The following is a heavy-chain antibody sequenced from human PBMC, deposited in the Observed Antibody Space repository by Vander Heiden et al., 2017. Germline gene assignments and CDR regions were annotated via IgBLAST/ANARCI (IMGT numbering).Heavy chain of an antibody. CDR1: GFTLRGYG. CDR2: IGDSGGNT. CDR3: AKDGPGCGGDCYSDY. V-gene: IGHV3-23*01. J-gene: IGHJ4*02. Sequence: EVHLLVSGGGLVQPGGSLRVSCAASGFTLRGYGMRWVRQAPGKGVEWVSAIGDSGGNTYYADSVKGRFTISRDNSKNTLYLQMNSLRAEDTAVYYCAKDGPGCGGDCYSDYWGQGTLVTVSS. D-gene: IGHD2-21*02.